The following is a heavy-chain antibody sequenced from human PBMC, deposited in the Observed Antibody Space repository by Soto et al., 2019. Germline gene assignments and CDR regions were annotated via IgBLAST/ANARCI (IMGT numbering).Heavy chain of an antibody. CDR3: APDWNFDY. Sequence: GESLKISCKGSGYSFTSYWISWVRQMPGKGLEWMGRIDPSDSYTNYSPSFQGHVTISADKSISTAYLQWSSLITDDTAVYYCAPDWNFDYWGQGTLVTVSS. CDR2: IDPSDSYT. D-gene: IGHD2-21*01. V-gene: IGHV5-10-1*01. CDR1: GYSFTSYW. J-gene: IGHJ4*02.